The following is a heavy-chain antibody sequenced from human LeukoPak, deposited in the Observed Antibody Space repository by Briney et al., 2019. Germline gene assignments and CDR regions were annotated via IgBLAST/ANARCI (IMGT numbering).Heavy chain of an antibody. CDR1: GFTFSSYW. J-gene: IGHJ4*02. Sequence: GGSLRLSCAASGFTFSSYWMHWVRQAPGKGLVWVSRINSDGSSTSYADSVKGRFTISRDNAKNTLYLQMNSLRAEDTAVYYCARFGELLSYFDYGGQGTLVTVSS. CDR2: INSDGSST. D-gene: IGHD3-10*01. CDR3: ARFGELLSYFDY. V-gene: IGHV3-74*01.